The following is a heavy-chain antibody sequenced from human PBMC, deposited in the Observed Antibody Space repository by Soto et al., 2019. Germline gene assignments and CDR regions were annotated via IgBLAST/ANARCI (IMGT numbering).Heavy chain of an antibody. J-gene: IGHJ4*02. D-gene: IGHD2-21*01. CDR1: GGSLSANGVA. Sequence: QTLSLTCAISGGSLSANGVAWNWLRQSPSRGLEWLGRTYYRSKWYSHYAVSVQSRISVNPDTSRNQFSLQLNSVTPEDTAVYYCARGAYSAFDYWGQGSLVTVSS. CDR2: TYYRSKWYS. CDR3: ARGAYSAFDY. V-gene: IGHV6-1*01.